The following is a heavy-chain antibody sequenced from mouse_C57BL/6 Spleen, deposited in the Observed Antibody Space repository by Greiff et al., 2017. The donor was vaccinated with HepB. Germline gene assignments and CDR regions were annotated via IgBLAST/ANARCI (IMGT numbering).Heavy chain of an antibody. CDR2: INPNNGGT. J-gene: IGHJ2*01. Sequence: VQLQQSGPELVKPGASVKISCKASGYTFTDYYMNWVKQSHGKSLEWIGDINPNNGGTSYNQKFKGKATLTVDKSSSTAYMELRSLTSEDSAVYYCARRAYDGLPDYWGQGTTLTVSS. D-gene: IGHD2-3*01. CDR3: ARRAYDGLPDY. CDR1: GYTFTDYY. V-gene: IGHV1-26*01.